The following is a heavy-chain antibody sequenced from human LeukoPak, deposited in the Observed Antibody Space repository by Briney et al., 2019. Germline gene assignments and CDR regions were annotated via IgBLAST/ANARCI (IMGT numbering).Heavy chain of an antibody. CDR1: GGSISSYY. CDR3: ARGPPYYDFWSGWDYYYGMDV. D-gene: IGHD3-3*01. J-gene: IGHJ6*02. CDR2: IYYSGST. Sequence: SETLSLTCTVSGGSISSYYWSWIRQPPGKGLEWIGYIYYSGSTNYNPSLKSRVTISVDTSKNQFSLKLSSVTAADTAVYYCARGPPYYDFWSGWDYYYGMDVWGQGTTVTVSS. V-gene: IGHV4-59*01.